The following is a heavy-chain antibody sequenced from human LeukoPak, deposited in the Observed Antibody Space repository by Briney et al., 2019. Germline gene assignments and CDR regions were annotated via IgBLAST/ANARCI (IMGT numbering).Heavy chain of an antibody. D-gene: IGHD3-22*01. CDR1: GFTFSSYG. CDR2: ISYDGSNK. Sequence: GGSLRLSCAASGFTFSSYGMHWVRQAPGKGLEWVAVISYDGSNKYYADSVKGRFTISRDNSKNTLYLQMNSLRAEDTAVYYCARGSGYYTPFDYWGQGTLVTVSS. CDR3: ARGSGYYTPFDY. J-gene: IGHJ4*02. V-gene: IGHV3-30*03.